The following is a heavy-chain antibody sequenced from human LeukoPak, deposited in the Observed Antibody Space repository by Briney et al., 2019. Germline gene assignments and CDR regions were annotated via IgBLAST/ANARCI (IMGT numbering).Heavy chain of an antibody. CDR3: ARQALVVGATWYYYGMDV. V-gene: IGHV5-51*01. J-gene: IGHJ6*02. Sequence: GESLKISCTASGFTLTSYWIRWVRQAPGKGLEWVSLINLGDSNTRYAHSVKGQVTISTDKAVNTAYLQWSSLKASDTAMYYCARQALVVGATWYYYGMDVWGQGTTVTVSS. CDR2: INLGDSNT. CDR1: GFTLTSYW. D-gene: IGHD1-26*01.